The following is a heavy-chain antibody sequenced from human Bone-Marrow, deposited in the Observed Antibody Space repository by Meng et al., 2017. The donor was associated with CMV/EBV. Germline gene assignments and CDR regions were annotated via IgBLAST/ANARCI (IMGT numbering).Heavy chain of an antibody. CDR1: GGSISSYY. D-gene: IGHD2-2*01. Sequence: SETLSLICTVSGGSISSYYWSWIRQPPGKGLEWIGYIYYSGSTNYNPSLKSRVTISVDTSKNQFSLKLSSVTAADTAVYYCARVSPTIHYYYYGMDVWGQGTTVTVSS. CDR3: ARVSPTIHYYYYGMDV. J-gene: IGHJ6*02. V-gene: IGHV4-59*01. CDR2: IYYSGST.